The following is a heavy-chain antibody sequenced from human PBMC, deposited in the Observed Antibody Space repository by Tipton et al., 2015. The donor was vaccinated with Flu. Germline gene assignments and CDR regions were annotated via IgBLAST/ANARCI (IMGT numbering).Heavy chain of an antibody. CDR1: GVSISSYY. V-gene: IGHV4-4*07. Sequence: GLVKPSETLSLTCTVSGVSISSYYWSWIRQPAGKGLEWIGRIYTSGSTNYTPSLKSRVTMSVDTSKNQFSLKLSSVTAADTALYYCARYCSSTSCYKGAFDIWGQGTMVTVSS. J-gene: IGHJ3*02. D-gene: IGHD2-2*02. CDR3: ARYCSSTSCYKGAFDI. CDR2: IYTSGST.